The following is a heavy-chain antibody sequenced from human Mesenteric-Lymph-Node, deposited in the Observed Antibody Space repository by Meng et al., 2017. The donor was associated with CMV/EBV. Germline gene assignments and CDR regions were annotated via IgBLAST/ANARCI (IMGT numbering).Heavy chain of an antibody. D-gene: IGHD4-17*01. CDR2: IGGSGGGT. CDR1: GFSFSSYT. Sequence: SGFSFSSYTMSWVRQAPGKGLEWVSSIGGSGGGTYYADSVKGRFTISSDNSKNTLYLQMGSLRAEDTAVYYCAKARSYFGVTTYSFDYWGQGTPVTVSS. V-gene: IGHV3-23*01. J-gene: IGHJ4*02. CDR3: AKARSYFGVTTYSFDY.